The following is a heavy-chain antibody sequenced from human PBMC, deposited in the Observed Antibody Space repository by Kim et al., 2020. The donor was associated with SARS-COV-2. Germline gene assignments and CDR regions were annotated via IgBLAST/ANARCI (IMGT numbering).Heavy chain of an antibody. D-gene: IGHD3-10*01. CDR3: ARHGYYGSGSYYTFDY. V-gene: IGHV4-39*01. J-gene: IGHJ4*02. Sequence: SLQGRVTVSVATSKNQFSLKLSSVTAADTAVYYCARHGYYGSGSYYTFDYWGQGTLVTVSS.